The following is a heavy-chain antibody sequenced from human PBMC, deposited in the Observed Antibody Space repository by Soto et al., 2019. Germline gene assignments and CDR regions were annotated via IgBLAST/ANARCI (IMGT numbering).Heavy chain of an antibody. D-gene: IGHD3-3*01. CDR1: GYTFTSHG. Sequence: QVQLVQSGAEVKKPGASVKVSCKASGYTFTSHGISWVRQAPGQGLEWMGWISAYNGNTNYAQKLQGRVTMTTDTSTSTAYMELRSLRSDDTAVYYCARDRGAYDFWSGYPRGVFDYWGQGTLVTVSS. CDR3: ARDRGAYDFWSGYPRGVFDY. CDR2: ISAYNGNT. V-gene: IGHV1-18*01. J-gene: IGHJ4*02.